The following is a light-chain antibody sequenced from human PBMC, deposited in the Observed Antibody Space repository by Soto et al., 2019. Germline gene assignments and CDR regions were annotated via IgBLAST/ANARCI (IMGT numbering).Light chain of an antibody. CDR1: QSISTW. V-gene: IGKV1-5*03. Sequence: DIQMTQSPSTLPASVGDRVTITCRASQSISTWLAWYQQKPGKAPNLLIYKASYLASGVPSRFSGGGSGTEFTLNISSLQPDEFATYYCQQYSSYWTFGQGTKVEIK. CDR2: KAS. J-gene: IGKJ1*01. CDR3: QQYSSYWT.